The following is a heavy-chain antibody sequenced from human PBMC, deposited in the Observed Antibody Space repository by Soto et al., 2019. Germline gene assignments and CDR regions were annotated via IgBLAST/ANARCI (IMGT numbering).Heavy chain of an antibody. V-gene: IGHV5-10-1*01. CDR1: GYSFAGYW. CDR3: ARRIYDSDTGPNFQYYFDS. CDR2: IDPSDSQT. Sequence: GESLKISCKGSGYSFAGYWITWVRQKPGKGLERMGRIDPSDSQTYYSPSFRGHVTISVTKSITTVFLQWSSLRASDTAMYYCARRIYDSDTGPNFQYYFDSWGQGTPVPSPQ. J-gene: IGHJ4*02. D-gene: IGHD3-22*01.